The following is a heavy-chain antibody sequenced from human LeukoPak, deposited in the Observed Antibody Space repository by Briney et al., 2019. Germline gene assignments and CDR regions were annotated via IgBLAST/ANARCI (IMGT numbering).Heavy chain of an antibody. J-gene: IGHJ4*02. D-gene: IGHD6-19*01. CDR3: ARAHTSGWGYYFDY. V-gene: IGHV3-53*01. Sequence: GGSLRLSCAASGFTFSSYWMHWVRQAPGKGLEWVSIIYSDGNTYYADSAKGRFTISRDNSKNTLYLQMNSLRAEDTAVYYCARAHTSGWGYYFDYWGQGTLVTVSS. CDR1: GFTFSSYW. CDR2: IYSDGNT.